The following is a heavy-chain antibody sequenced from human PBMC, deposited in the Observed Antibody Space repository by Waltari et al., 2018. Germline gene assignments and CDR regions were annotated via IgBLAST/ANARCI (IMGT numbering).Heavy chain of an antibody. J-gene: IGHJ4*02. V-gene: IGHV1-69*01. CDR1: GGTFSSYA. Sequence: QVQLVQSGAEVKKPGSSVKVSCKASGGTFSSYAISGVRQAPGQGLEWMGGIIPIFGTANYAQKFQGRVTITADESTSTAYMELSSLRSEDTAVYYCARDSVGATVPRALYWGQGTLVTVSS. CDR2: IIPIFGTA. D-gene: IGHD1-26*01. CDR3: ARDSVGATVPRALY.